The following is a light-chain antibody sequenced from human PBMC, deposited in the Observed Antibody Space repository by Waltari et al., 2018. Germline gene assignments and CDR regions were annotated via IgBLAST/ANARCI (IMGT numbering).Light chain of an antibody. CDR2: ENN. CDR1: SGSIASNY. J-gene: IGLJ3*02. Sequence: NFMLTQPHSVSESPGKTVTISCTRSSGSIASNYVQWYQQRPGSAPTTVIYENNQRPSGVSARFSGSSDSSSNSAPLTISGLKAEDEADYYCQSYYGTDWVFGGGTKLTVL. V-gene: IGLV6-57*04. CDR3: QSYYGTDWV.